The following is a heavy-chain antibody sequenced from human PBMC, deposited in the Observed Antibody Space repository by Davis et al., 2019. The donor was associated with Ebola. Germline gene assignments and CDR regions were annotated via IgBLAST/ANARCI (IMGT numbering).Heavy chain of an antibody. V-gene: IGHV1-3*01. D-gene: IGHD4-23*01. CDR3: ARVGETTVVTFNDAFDI. Sequence: ASVKVSCKASGYTFTSYAMHWVRQAPGQRLEWMGWINAGNGNTNYAQKLQGRVTMTTDTSTSTAYMELSSLRSEDTAVYYCARVGETTVVTFNDAFDIWGQGTMVTVSS. CDR2: INAGNGNT. CDR1: GYTFTSYA. J-gene: IGHJ3*02.